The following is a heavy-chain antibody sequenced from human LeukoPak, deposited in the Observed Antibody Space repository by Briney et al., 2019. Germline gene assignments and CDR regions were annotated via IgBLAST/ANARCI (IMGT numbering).Heavy chain of an antibody. Sequence: GASVKVSCKASGYTFTGYYMPWVRQAPGQGLEWMGWINPNSGGTNYAQKFQGRVTMTRDTSISTAYMELSRLRSDDTAVYYCARFSIGSGPNNDYSGQGTLVTVSS. CDR1: GYTFTGYY. CDR3: ARFSIGSGPNNDY. V-gene: IGHV1-2*02. J-gene: IGHJ4*02. CDR2: INPNSGGT. D-gene: IGHD2-15*01.